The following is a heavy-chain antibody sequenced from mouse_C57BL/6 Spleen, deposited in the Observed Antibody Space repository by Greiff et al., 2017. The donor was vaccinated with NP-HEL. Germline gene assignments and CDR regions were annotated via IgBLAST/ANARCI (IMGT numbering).Heavy chain of an antibody. CDR2: IHPNSGST. J-gene: IGHJ2*01. CDR3: ARSLYDDGSREDY. CDR1: GYTFTSYW. D-gene: IGHD1-1*01. Sequence: QVQLQQPGAELVKPGASVKLSCKASGYTFTSYWMHWVKQRPGQGLEWIGMIHPNSGSTNYNEKFKSKATLTVDKSSSTAYMQLSSLTSEDSAVYYCARSLYDDGSREDYWGQGTTLTVSS. V-gene: IGHV1-64*01.